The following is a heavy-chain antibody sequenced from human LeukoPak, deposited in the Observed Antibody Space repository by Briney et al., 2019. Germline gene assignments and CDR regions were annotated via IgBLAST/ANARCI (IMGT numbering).Heavy chain of an antibody. V-gene: IGHV1-69*06. J-gene: IGHJ5*02. CDR3: ARMWSYYYGSGSPNWFGP. D-gene: IGHD3-10*01. Sequence: SVKVSCKASGGTFSSYAISWVRQAPGQGLEWMGGIIPIFGTANYAQKFQGRVTITADKSTSTAYMELSSLRSEDTAVYYCARMWSYYYGSGSPNWFGPWGQGTLVTVSS. CDR1: GGTFSSYA. CDR2: IIPIFGTA.